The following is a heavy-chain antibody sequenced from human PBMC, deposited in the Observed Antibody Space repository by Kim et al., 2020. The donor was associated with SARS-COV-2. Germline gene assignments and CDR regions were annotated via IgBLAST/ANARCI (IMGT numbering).Heavy chain of an antibody. V-gene: IGHV3-15*01. D-gene: IGHD4-17*01. CDR3: TTDPTTVTVVAFDI. CDR2: IKSKTDGGTT. J-gene: IGHJ3*02. Sequence: GGSLRLSCAASGFTFSNAWMSWVRQAPGKGLEWVGRIKSKTDGGTTDYAAPVKGRFTISRDDSKNTLYLQMNSLKTEDTAVYYCTTDPTTVTVVAFDIWGQGTMVTVSS. CDR1: GFTFSNAW.